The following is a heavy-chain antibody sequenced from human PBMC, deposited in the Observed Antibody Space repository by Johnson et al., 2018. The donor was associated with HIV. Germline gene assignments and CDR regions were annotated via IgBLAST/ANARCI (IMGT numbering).Heavy chain of an antibody. J-gene: IGHJ3*02. Sequence: VHLVESGGGVIRPGWSLRLSYAASGFTFDDYGMNWVRQVPGKGLEWVSYISSSGSSIFYADSVKGRFTISRDNAKNSLYLQMNSLRAEDTAVYYCARATVDDYGDYDDAFDIWGQGTMVTVSS. CDR2: ISSSGSSI. D-gene: IGHD4-17*01. CDR3: ARATVDDYGDYDDAFDI. V-gene: IGHV3-48*04. CDR1: GFTFDDYG.